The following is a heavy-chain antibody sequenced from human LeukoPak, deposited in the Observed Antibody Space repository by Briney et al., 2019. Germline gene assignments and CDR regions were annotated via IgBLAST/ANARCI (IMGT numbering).Heavy chain of an antibody. Sequence: SETLSLTCTVSGGSISSYYWSWIRQPPGKGLEWIGYIYYSGSTNYNPSLKSRVTISVDTSKNQFSLKLSSVTAADTAVYYCARDLGVLRFRSGMDVWGQGTTVTVSS. CDR2: IYYSGST. J-gene: IGHJ6*02. CDR1: GGSISSYY. CDR3: ARDLGVLRFRSGMDV. V-gene: IGHV4-59*01. D-gene: IGHD3-3*01.